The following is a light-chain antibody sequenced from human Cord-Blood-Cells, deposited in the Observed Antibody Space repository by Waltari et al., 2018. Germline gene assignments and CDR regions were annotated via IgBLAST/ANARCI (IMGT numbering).Light chain of an antibody. V-gene: IGLV2-23*01. CDR2: EGS. Sequence: QSALTQPASVSGSPGQSTTISCTGTSSDVGSYNLVPWYQQHPGKAPNLMIYEGSKRPSGVSNRFSGSKSGNTASLTISGLQAEDEADYYCCSYAGSSTWVFGGGTKLTVL. CDR3: CSYAGSSTWV. J-gene: IGLJ3*02. CDR1: SSDVGSYNL.